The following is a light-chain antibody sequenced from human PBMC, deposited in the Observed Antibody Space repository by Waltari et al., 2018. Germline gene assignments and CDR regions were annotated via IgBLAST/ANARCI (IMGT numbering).Light chain of an antibody. J-gene: IGKJ4*01. CDR1: QGIGSY. Sequence: IQLTQSPSSLSASVGDRVTITCRASQGIGSYLGWYQQKPGKAPKVLIYAASTLQSGVPSRVSGSGSGTDFTLTISRLEPEDDATYYWPQLNYYLALTFGGGTKVEIK. CDR2: AAS. V-gene: IGKV1-9*01. CDR3: PQLNYYLALT.